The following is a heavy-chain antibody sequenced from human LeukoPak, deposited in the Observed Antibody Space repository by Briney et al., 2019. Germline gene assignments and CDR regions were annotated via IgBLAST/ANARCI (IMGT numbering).Heavy chain of an antibody. Sequence: PSETLSLTCTVSGASVSSEGYSWSWIRQHPGEGLEWIGYIYYSGSTYYNPSLKSRAIISADTSENQFSLNLSSVTAADAAVYYCARAVLRISIFGMIDVWGKGTTVTVSS. CDR1: GASVSSEGYS. CDR2: IYYSGST. CDR3: ARAVLRISIFGMIDV. J-gene: IGHJ6*04. D-gene: IGHD3-3*01. V-gene: IGHV4-31*03.